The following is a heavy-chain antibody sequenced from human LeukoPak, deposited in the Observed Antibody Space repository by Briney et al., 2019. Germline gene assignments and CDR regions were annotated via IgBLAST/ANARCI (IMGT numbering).Heavy chain of an antibody. Sequence: PSVTLSLTCTVSGGSISSYYWSWIRQPPGKGLEWIGYIYYSGSTNYNPSLKSRVTISVDTSKNQFSLKLSSVTAADTAVYYCARGSSGWYFDYWGQGTLVTVSS. CDR2: IYYSGST. CDR3: ARGSSGWYFDY. J-gene: IGHJ4*02. D-gene: IGHD6-19*01. CDR1: GGSISSYY. V-gene: IGHV4-59*01.